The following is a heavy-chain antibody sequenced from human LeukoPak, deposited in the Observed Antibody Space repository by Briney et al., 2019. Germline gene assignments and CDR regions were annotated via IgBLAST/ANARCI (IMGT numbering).Heavy chain of an antibody. CDR3: ARVLNEINWFDP. CDR1: GFTVSSND. V-gene: IGHV3-66*01. D-gene: IGHD1-1*01. CDR2: IYSGGST. Sequence: PGGSLRLSCAASGFTVSSNDMSWVRQAPGKGLEWVSVIYSGGSTYYADSVKGRFTISRDNAKNSLYLQMNSLRAEDTAVYYCARVLNEINWFDPWGQGTLVTVSS. J-gene: IGHJ5*02.